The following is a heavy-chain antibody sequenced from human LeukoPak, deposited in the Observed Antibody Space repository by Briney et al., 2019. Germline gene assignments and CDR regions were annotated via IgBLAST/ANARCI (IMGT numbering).Heavy chain of an antibody. Sequence: PGGSLRLSCAASGFSFSTQRMHWVRQAPGKGLVWVSYINIDERITGYADSVKGRFTISRDNSKNTLFLQMNSLRVEDTAPYYCAKSVAIYFYYGLDVWGQGTTVTVSS. D-gene: IGHD3-3*01. J-gene: IGHJ6*02. CDR1: GFSFSTQR. V-gene: IGHV3-74*01. CDR3: AKSVAIYFYYGLDV. CDR2: INIDERIT.